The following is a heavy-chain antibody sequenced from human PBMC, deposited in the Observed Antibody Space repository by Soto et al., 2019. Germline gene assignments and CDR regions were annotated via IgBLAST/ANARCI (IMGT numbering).Heavy chain of an antibody. J-gene: IGHJ6*02. V-gene: IGHV1-18*01. CDR3: ARVWGMGYYYYGMDV. D-gene: IGHD7-27*01. CDR2: ISAYNGNT. CDR1: GYTFTSYA. Sequence: ASVKVSCKASGYTFTSYAMHWVRQAPGQRLEWMGWISAYNGNTNYAQKLQGRVTMTTDTSTSTAYMELRSLRSDDTAVYYCARVWGMGYYYYGMDVWGQGTTVTVSS.